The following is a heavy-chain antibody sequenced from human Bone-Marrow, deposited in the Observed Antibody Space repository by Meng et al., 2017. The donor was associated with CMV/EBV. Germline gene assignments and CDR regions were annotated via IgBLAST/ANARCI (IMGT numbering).Heavy chain of an antibody. D-gene: IGHD4-17*01. J-gene: IGHJ6*02. CDR2: ISSSSSYI. CDR1: GFTFSSYS. V-gene: IGHV3-21*01. Sequence: GESLKISCAASGFTFSSYSMNWVRQAPGKGLEWVSSISSSSSYIYYADSVKGRFTISRDNAKNSLYLQMNSLRAEDTAVYYCARDWGDYGTRWGMDVWGQGTTDTVSS. CDR3: ARDWGDYGTRWGMDV.